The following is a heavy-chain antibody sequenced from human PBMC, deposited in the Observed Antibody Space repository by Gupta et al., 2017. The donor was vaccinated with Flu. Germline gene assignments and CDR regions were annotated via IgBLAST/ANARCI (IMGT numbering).Heavy chain of an antibody. V-gene: IGHV2-5*02. D-gene: IGHD3-22*01. Sequence: QITLKESGPTLVKPTQTLTLTCTFSGFPLSTSGVGVGWIRQPPGKALEWLALIYWDDDKRYSPSLKSRLTITKDTSKNQVVLTMTNMDPVDTATYYCAHSGGSYDSSYDYFDYWGQGTLVTVSS. CDR2: IYWDDDK. CDR1: GFPLSTSGVG. J-gene: IGHJ4*02. CDR3: AHSGGSYDSSYDYFDY.